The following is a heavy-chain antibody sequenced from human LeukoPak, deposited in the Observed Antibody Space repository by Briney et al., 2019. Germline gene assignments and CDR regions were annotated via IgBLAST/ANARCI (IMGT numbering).Heavy chain of an antibody. Sequence: GGSLRLSCSASGFTFSGHFMHWVRQAPGKGLEYVSSISVNGDKTLYAESVKGRFTISRDNSKNTLYLQLSSLRLEDTAIYYCLKDLTGTWSFVHWGQGTLLTVSS. CDR2: ISVNGDKT. V-gene: IGHV3-64D*06. J-gene: IGHJ1*01. D-gene: IGHD7-27*01. CDR3: LKDLTGTWSFVH. CDR1: GFTFSGHF.